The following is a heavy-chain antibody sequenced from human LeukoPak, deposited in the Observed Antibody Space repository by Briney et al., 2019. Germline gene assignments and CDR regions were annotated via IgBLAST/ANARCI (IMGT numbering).Heavy chain of an antibody. CDR2: ISYDGSNK. Sequence: GGSLRLSCAASGFTFSSYAMHWVRQDPGKGLEWMAVISYDGSNKYYADSVKGRFTISRDNSKNTLYLQMNSLKTEDTAVYYCARDKYPGSGSYYIFDYWGQGTLVTVSS. CDR3: ARDKYPGSGSYYIFDY. CDR1: GFTFSSYA. J-gene: IGHJ4*02. D-gene: IGHD1-26*01. V-gene: IGHV3-30-3*01.